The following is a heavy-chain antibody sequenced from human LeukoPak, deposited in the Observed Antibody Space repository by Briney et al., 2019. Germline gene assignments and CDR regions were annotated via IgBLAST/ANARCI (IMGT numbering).Heavy chain of an antibody. J-gene: IGHJ4*02. CDR2: ISYDGSNK. CDR3: AREMGYSSGWYFDY. Sequence: GGSLRLSCAASGFTFSSYAMHWVRQAPGKGLEWVAVISYDGSNKYYADSVKGRFTISRDNSKNTLYLQMNSLRAEDTAVYYCAREMGYSSGWYFDYWGQGTLVTVSS. V-gene: IGHV3-30-3*01. D-gene: IGHD6-19*01. CDR1: GFTFSSYA.